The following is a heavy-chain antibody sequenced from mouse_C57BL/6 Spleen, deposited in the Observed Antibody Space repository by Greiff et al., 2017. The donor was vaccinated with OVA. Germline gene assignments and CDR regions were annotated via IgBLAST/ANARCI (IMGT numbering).Heavy chain of an antibody. CDR1: GYAFTNYL. CDR2: INPGSGGT. J-gene: IGHJ2*01. V-gene: IGHV1-54*01. D-gene: IGHD2-1*01. CDR3: ARRGYYGNYEGFDY. Sequence: VKLQQSGAELVRPGTSVTVSCKASGYAFTNYLIEWVKQRPGQGLEWIGVINPGSGGTNYNEKFKGKATLTADKSSSTAYMQLSSLTSEDSAVYFCARRGYYGNYEGFDYWGQGTTLTVSS.